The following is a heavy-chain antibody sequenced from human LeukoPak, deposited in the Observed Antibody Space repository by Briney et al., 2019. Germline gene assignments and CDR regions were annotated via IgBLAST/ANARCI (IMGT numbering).Heavy chain of an antibody. J-gene: IGHJ4*02. CDR2: ISAYNGNT. Sequence: ASVKVSCKASGYTYTSYGISWVRQAPGQGLEWMGWISAYNGNTNYAQKLQGRVTMTTDTSTSTAYMELRSLRSDDTAVYYCARDGGYYYDSRLSPDYWGQGTLVTVSS. D-gene: IGHD3-22*01. CDR3: ARDGGYYYDSRLSPDY. CDR1: GYTYTSYG. V-gene: IGHV1-18*01.